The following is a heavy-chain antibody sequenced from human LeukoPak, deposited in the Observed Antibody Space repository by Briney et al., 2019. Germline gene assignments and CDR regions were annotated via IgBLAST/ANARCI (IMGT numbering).Heavy chain of an antibody. J-gene: IGHJ4*02. V-gene: IGHV3-7*01. D-gene: IGHD3-16*02. CDR2: IKQDGSEK. Sequence: GGSLRLSCTASGFTFGDYAMSWVRQAPGKGLEWVANIKQDGSEKYYVDSVKGRFTISRDNAKNSLYLQMNSLRAEDTAVYYCASETYDYVWGSYRSNYFDYWGQGTLVTVSS. CDR1: GFTFGDYA. CDR3: ASETYDYVWGSYRSNYFDY.